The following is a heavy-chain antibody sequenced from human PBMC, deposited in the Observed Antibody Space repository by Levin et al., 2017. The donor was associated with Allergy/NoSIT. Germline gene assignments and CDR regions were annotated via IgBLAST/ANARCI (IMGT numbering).Heavy chain of an antibody. J-gene: IGHJ4*02. CDR1: GGSISSGGYS. Sequence: SETLSLTCAVSGGSISSGGYSWSWIRQPPGKGLEWIGNIYLSGSTNDNPSLKSRVTMSVDRSKNQFSLKLRYVTAADTAVYYCARVAGYSYGYYFDYWAREPWSPSPQ. CDR2: IYLSGST. D-gene: IGHD5-18*01. CDR3: ARVAGYSYGYYFDY. V-gene: IGHV4-30-2*01.